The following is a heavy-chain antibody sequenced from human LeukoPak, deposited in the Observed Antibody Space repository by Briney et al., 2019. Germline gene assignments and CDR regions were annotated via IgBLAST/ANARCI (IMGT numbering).Heavy chain of an antibody. V-gene: IGHV3-11*05. CDR1: GFTFSDSY. CDR3: ARAIYTGGMDV. CDR2: ISGSSSYT. Sequence: GGSLRLSCAASGFTFSDSYMNWIRQAQGKGLEWVSYISGSSSYTYYADSVKGRFTISRDNAKNSLYLQMNSLTAEDTAVYYCARAIYTGGMDVWGQGTTVTVSS. D-gene: IGHD5-12*01. J-gene: IGHJ6*02.